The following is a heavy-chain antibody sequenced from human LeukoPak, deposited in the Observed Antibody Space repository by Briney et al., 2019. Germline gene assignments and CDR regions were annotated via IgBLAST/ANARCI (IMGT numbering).Heavy chain of an antibody. V-gene: IGHV3-48*03. J-gene: IGHJ6*02. Sequence: QPGGSLRLSCAASGFTFNSYEMNWVRQAPGKGLEWVSYISSSGSTIYYADSVKGRFTISRDNAKNSLYLQMNSLRAEDTAVFYCARDSGGSDYGMDVWGQGTTVTVSS. CDR3: ARDSGGSDYGMDV. CDR1: GFTFNSYE. D-gene: IGHD1-26*01. CDR2: ISSSGSTI.